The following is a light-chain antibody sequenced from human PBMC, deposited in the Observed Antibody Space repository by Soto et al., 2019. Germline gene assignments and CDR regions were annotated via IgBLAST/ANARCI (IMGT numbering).Light chain of an antibody. V-gene: IGKV3-20*01. CDR2: ATS. J-gene: IGKJ1*01. Sequence: EIVLTQSPGTLCLSPGETATLSCRASQTVNSDYLAWFQQRPGQAPRLLIFATSRRATDIPDRFSGSGSGTDFTLAIRRLEPEDFAVYYCHQFGYSPRTFGQGTKVE. CDR1: QTVNSDY. CDR3: HQFGYSPRT.